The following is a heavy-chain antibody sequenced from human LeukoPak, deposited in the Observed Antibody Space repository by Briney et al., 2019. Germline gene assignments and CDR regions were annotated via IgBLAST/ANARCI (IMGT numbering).Heavy chain of an antibody. CDR3: ARAYSSGWYRYNYGMDV. CDR1: GFTFSSYS. Sequence: GGSLRLSCAASGFTFSSYSMNWVRQAPGKGLEWVSSISSSSSYIYYADSVKGRFTISRDNAKNSLYLQMNSLRAEDTAVYYCARAYSSGWYRYNYGMDVWGKGTTVTVSS. V-gene: IGHV3-21*01. J-gene: IGHJ6*04. CDR2: ISSSSSYI. D-gene: IGHD6-19*01.